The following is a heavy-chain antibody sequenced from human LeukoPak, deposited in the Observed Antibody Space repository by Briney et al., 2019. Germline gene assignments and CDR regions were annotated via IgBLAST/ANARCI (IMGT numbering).Heavy chain of an antibody. J-gene: IGHJ5*02. V-gene: IGHV3-15*01. CDR1: GFTFSDAS. Sequence: PGGSLRLSCAASGFTFSDASMTWVRQAPGKGLEWVGRIKSKTDGGRTDYAAPVKDRFTISRDDSKSTLYLQMNSLKTGDTGVYYCTTYSNNWYPFGPWGQGTLVTVSS. D-gene: IGHD6-13*01. CDR3: TTYSNNWYPFGP. CDR2: IKSKTDGGRT.